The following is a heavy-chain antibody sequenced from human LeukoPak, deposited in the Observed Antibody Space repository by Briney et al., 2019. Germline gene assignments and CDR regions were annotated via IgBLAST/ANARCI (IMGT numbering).Heavy chain of an antibody. J-gene: IGHJ4*02. CDR3: ARGANSYSSSWYRYYFDY. V-gene: IGHV4-34*01. CDR2: INHSGST. CDR1: GGSFSGYY. Sequence: SGTLSLTCAVYGGSFSGYYWSWIRQPPGKGLEWIGEINHSGSTNYNPSLKSRVTISVDTSKNQFSLKLSSVTAADTAVYYCARGANSYSSSWYRYYFDYWGQGTLVTVSS. D-gene: IGHD6-13*01.